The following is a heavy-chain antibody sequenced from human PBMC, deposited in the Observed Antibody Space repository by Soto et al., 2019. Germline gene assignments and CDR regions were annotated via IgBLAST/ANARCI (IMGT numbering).Heavy chain of an antibody. CDR1: GFIFSRAS. Sequence: LRLCYEASGFIFSRASMNWVRQVPGDGLEWVASISSGSSDTWYADSVKGRFIISRDNAQNSLFLQMNTLRPEDTAIYYCARVAYWGQGTQVTVSS. J-gene: IGHJ4*02. V-gene: IGHV3-21*01. CDR3: ARVAY. CDR2: ISSGSSDT.